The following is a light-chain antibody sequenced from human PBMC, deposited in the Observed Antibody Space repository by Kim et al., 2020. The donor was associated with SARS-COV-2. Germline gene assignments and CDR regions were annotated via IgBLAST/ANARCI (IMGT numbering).Light chain of an antibody. J-gene: IGKJ1*01. V-gene: IGKV1-5*03. CDR1: QNINTW. Sequence: DIQMTQSPSTLSASVGDGVTITCRASQNINTWLAWYQQKPGKAPKILIYKASILESGVPSRFSGSGSGTEFTLTISSLQPDDFATYYCQQYNSYSRIFGQGTEVDIK. CDR2: KAS. CDR3: QQYNSYSRI.